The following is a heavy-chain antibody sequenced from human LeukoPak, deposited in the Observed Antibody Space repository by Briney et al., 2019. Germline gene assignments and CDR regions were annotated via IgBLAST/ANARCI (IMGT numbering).Heavy chain of an antibody. CDR1: GFIFSSYW. D-gene: IGHD4-17*01. CDR2: INSDGSST. Sequence: GGSLRLSCAASGFIFSSYWMHWVLEAPGKGLVWVSRINSDGSSTRYADSVKGRFTISRDNAKNTLYLQMNSLRAEDTAVYYCARVASLYGDPFDYWGQGTLVTVSS. CDR3: ARVASLYGDPFDY. J-gene: IGHJ4*02. V-gene: IGHV3-74*01.